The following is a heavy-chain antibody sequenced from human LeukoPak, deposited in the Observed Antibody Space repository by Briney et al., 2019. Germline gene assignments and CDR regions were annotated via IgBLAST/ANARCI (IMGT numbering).Heavy chain of an antibody. V-gene: IGHV3-23*01. D-gene: IGHD6-13*01. J-gene: IGHJ4*02. CDR1: GFTFSSYA. CDR3: AKVRGSWYFDY. Sequence: TGGSLRLSCAASGFTFSSYAMSWVRQAPGKGLEWVSTITGSGDTTYYADSVEGRLTISRDNSKNTPFLQMNSLRGDDTAVYYCAKVRGSWYFDYWGQGTLVTVSS. CDR2: ITGSGDTT.